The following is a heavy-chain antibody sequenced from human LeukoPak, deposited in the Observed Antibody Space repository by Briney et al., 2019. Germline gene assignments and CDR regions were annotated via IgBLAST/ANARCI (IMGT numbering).Heavy chain of an antibody. Sequence: LEWIGSIYYSGSTYYNPSLKSRVTISVDTSKNQFSLKLSSVTAADTAVYYCARDGIAAVYDWGQGTLVTVSS. CDR2: IYYSGST. J-gene: IGHJ4*02. V-gene: IGHV4-39*07. D-gene: IGHD6-13*01. CDR3: ARDGIAAVYD.